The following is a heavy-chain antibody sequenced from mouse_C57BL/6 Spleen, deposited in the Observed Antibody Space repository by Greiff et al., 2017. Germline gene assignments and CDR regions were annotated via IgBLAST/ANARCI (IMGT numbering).Heavy chain of an antibody. CDR1: GYTFTDYY. J-gene: IGHJ3*01. CDR3: ARSSNYKFAY. V-gene: IGHV1-26*01. Sequence: EVQLQQSGPELVKPGASVKISCKASGYTFTDYYMNWVKQSHGKSLEWIGDINPNNGGTIYNQKFKGKATLTVDKSSSTAYMELRSLTSEDTAVYYCARSSNYKFAYWGQGTLVTVSA. D-gene: IGHD2-5*01. CDR2: INPNNGGT.